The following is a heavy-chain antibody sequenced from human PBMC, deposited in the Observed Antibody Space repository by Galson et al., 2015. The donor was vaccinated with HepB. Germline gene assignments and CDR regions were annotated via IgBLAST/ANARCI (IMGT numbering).Heavy chain of an antibody. CDR1: GFAFSSYG. D-gene: IGHD6-19*01. V-gene: IGHV3-23*01. J-gene: IGHJ4*02. CDR2: IAGSSGST. Sequence: SLRLSCAASGFAFSSYGMSWVRQAPGRGPEWVSGIAGSSGSTYYADSVKGRFTISRDNSKDTLYLQMNSLRGEDTAVYYCAKDFPRGVSWLAPFDSWGQGTLVTVST. CDR3: AKDFPRGVSWLAPFDS.